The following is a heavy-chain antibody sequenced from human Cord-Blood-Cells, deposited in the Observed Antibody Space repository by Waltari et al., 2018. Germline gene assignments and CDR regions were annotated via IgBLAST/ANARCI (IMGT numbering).Heavy chain of an antibody. CDR3: ASTYYYGSGSYYNHAFDI. J-gene: IGHJ3*02. D-gene: IGHD3-10*01. Sequence: QPQLQESGPGMVKPSETLSLTCTASGRSISSSSYHWGWIRQPPGKGLEWIGSIYYSGSTYYNPSLKSRVTISVDTSKNQFSLKLSSVTAADTAVYYCASTYYYGSGSYYNHAFDIWGQGTMVTVSS. CDR1: GRSISSSSYH. CDR2: IYYSGST. V-gene: IGHV4-39*01.